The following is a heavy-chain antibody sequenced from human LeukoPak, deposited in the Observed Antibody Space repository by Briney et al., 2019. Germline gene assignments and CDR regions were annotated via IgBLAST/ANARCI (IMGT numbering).Heavy chain of an antibody. Sequence: ASVKVSCKASGYTFTSYGISWVRQAPGQGLEWMGWINPNSGGTNYAQKFQGRVTMTRDTSISTAYMELSRLRSDDTAVYYCARPQVGATDAFDIWGQGTMVTVSS. CDR3: ARPQVGATDAFDI. CDR1: GYTFTSYG. J-gene: IGHJ3*02. CDR2: INPNSGGT. V-gene: IGHV1-2*02. D-gene: IGHD1-26*01.